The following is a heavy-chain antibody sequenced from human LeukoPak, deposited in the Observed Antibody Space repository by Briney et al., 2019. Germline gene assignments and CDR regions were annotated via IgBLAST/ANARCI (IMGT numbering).Heavy chain of an antibody. CDR2: ISSSGSTI. J-gene: IGHJ5*02. CDR3: ARLTMNWFDP. D-gene: IGHD3-22*01. Sequence: GGSLRLSCAASGFTFSSYAMSWVRQAPGKGLEWVSYISSSGSTIYYADSVKGRFTISRDNAKNSLYLQMNSLRAEDTAVYYCARLTMNWFDPWGQGTLVTVSS. CDR1: GFTFSSYA. V-gene: IGHV3-48*03.